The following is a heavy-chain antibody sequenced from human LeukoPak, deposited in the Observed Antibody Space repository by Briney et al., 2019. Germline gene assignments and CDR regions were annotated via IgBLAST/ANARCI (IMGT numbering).Heavy chain of an antibody. J-gene: IGHJ4*02. D-gene: IGHD4-17*01. CDR1: AFIFSGHW. V-gene: IGHV3-7*03. CDR3: AREVMTTHDY. CDR2: IKEDGSER. Sequence: GGSLRLSCEGSAFIFSGHWMNWVRQTPGKGLEWVASIKEDGSERQYVDSVKGRFSISRDNTKGSLFLQLNSLRAEDTAVYYCAREVMTTHDYWGQGTLVTVSS.